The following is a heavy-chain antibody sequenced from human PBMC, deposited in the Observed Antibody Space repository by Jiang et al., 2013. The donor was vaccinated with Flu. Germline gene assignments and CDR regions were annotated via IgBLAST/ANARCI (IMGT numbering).Heavy chain of an antibody. CDR2: ISAYNGNT. Sequence: SGAEVKKPGASVKVSCKASGYTFTSYGISWVRQAPGQGLEWMGWISAYNGNTNYAQKLQGRVTMTTDTSTSTAYMELRSLRSDDTAVYYCARDSVAGTGGYYYYYYGMDVWGQGTTVTVSS. V-gene: IGHV1-18*01. D-gene: IGHD6-19*01. CDR3: ARDSVAGTGGYYYYYYGMDV. J-gene: IGHJ6*02. CDR1: GYTFTSYG.